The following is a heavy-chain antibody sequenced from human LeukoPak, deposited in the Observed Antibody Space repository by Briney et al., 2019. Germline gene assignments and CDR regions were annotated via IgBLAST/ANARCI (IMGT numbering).Heavy chain of an antibody. CDR3: AREDTTLVASSRLDY. Sequence: PGGSLRLSCAASGFTISGHWMHWVRQGPGKGLVWVSRTNSDGNSTAYADSVKGRFTISRDNANNMLYLQMNSLRAEDTAIYYCAREDTTLVASSRLDYWGQGTLVTVSS. V-gene: IGHV3-74*01. D-gene: IGHD5-18*01. CDR2: TNSDGNST. J-gene: IGHJ4*02. CDR1: GFTISGHW.